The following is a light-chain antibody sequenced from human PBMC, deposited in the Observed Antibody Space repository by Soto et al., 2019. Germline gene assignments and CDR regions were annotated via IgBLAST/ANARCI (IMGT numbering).Light chain of an antibody. J-gene: IGKJ1*01. CDR1: QSITSNH. CDR3: QQHGTSPPSWT. CDR2: GAS. V-gene: IGKV3-20*01. Sequence: ETVLTQSPGTLSLSPGERATLFCRASQSITSNHLAWYQQKPGQAPRLLIHGASSRATGIPDRFSGSGSGTDFTLTISRLEPEDFAVYYCQQHGTSPPSWTFGQGTKVEIK.